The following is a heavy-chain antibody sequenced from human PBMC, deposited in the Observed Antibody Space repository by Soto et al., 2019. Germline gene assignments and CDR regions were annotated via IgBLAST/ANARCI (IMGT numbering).Heavy chain of an antibody. CDR3: AKRSPYSSGWYSPIFDY. CDR1: GFSFSDYA. D-gene: IGHD6-13*01. V-gene: IGHV3-23*01. Sequence: GGSLRLSCAASGFSFSDYAMSWVRQAPGKGLEWVSVISEGGGSTHYADSVRGRFTVSRDNSKNSLSLRMNSLRDEDTAVYFCAKRSPYSSGWYSPIFDYWGQGALVTVSS. CDR2: ISEGGGST. J-gene: IGHJ4*02.